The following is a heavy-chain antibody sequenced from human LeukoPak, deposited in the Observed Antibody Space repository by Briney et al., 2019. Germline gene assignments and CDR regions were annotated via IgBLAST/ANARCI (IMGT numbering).Heavy chain of an antibody. CDR3: ARSVPDCSSTSCYWVGAFDI. CDR2: IYYSGST. Sequence: SETLSLTCTLSGGSISSHYWSWIRQPPGKGLGWIVYIYYSGSTNYNPSLKSRVTISVDTSKNQFSLKLSSVTAADTAVYYCARSVPDCSSTSCYWVGAFDIWGQGTMVTVSS. V-gene: IGHV4-59*11. J-gene: IGHJ3*02. D-gene: IGHD2-2*01. CDR1: GGSISSHY.